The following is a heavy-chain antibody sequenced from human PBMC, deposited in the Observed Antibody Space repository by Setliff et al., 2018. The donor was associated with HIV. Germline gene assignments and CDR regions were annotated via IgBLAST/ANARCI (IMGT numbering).Heavy chain of an antibody. CDR1: GGSIRSNRDH. CDR3: ARDPHYFDRSGCYSYFYFDY. V-gene: IGHV4-39*07. Sequence: SETLSLTCNVSGGSIRSNRDHWGWIRQTPGKGLEWIRSISYSGNTYYHPSLQSRVTISLDMSKDQFSLKVKSVTAADTAIYYCARDPHYFDRSGCYSYFYFDYWGQGMLVTVSS. J-gene: IGHJ4*02. D-gene: IGHD3-22*01. CDR2: ISYSGNT.